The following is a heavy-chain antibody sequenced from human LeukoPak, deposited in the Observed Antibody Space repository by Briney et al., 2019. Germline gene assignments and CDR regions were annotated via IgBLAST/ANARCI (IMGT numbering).Heavy chain of an antibody. Sequence: GGSLRLSCAASRFTFNSYAMSWVRQAPGKGLEWVSVIGGSNGITFYVGSVKGRFTISRDNSKDTLYLQMNSLRAEDTAVYYCAKSPDSSGYYHTRWGQGTLVTVSS. CDR3: AKSPDSSGYYHTR. CDR2: IGGSNGIT. J-gene: IGHJ4*02. V-gene: IGHV3-23*01. D-gene: IGHD3-22*01. CDR1: RFTFNSYA.